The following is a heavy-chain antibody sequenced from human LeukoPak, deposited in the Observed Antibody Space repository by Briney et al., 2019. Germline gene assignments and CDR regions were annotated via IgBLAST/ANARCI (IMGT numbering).Heavy chain of an antibody. Sequence: GGSLRLSCAASGFTFSSYSMNWVRQAPGKGLEWVSSISSSSSYIYYADSVKGRFTISRDNAKNSLYLQMNSLRAEDTAVYYCARGLRCSGGSCCLNQYYFDYWGQGTLVTVSS. CDR3: ARGLRCSGGSCCLNQYYFDY. CDR2: ISSSSSYI. D-gene: IGHD2-15*01. CDR1: GFTFSSYS. J-gene: IGHJ4*02. V-gene: IGHV3-21*01.